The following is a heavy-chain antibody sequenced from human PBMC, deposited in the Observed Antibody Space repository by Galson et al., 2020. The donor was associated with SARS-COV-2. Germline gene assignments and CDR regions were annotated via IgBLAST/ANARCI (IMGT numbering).Heavy chain of an antibody. CDR2: ISGSGDKT. J-gene: IGHJ5*02. V-gene: IGHV3-23*01. D-gene: IGHD4-17*01. CDR1: GFTFNNYA. CDR3: AKEGTDYGDLNWFDP. Sequence: GESLKISCAASGFTFNNYAMSWFRQAPGKGLEWVSGISGSGDKTYYADSVKGRFTISRDNSKKTLYLQMNSLRAEDTAVYYCAKEGTDYGDLNWFDPWGQGTLVTVSS.